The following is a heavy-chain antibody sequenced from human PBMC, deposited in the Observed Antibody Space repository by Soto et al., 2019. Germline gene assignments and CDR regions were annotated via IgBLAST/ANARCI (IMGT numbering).Heavy chain of an antibody. V-gene: IGHV1-69*01. J-gene: IGHJ4*02. CDR2: IIPIFGTA. CDR3: ARDEGIATTDPYLDY. CDR1: GGTFRSYA. Sequence: QVQLVQSGAEVKKPGSSVKVSCKASGGTFRSYAISWVRQAPGQGLEWMGGIIPIFGTANYAQKFQGRVTITADESTRTASMELSSLRSEDTAVYYCARDEGIATTDPYLDYWGQGTLVTVSS. D-gene: IGHD1-26*01.